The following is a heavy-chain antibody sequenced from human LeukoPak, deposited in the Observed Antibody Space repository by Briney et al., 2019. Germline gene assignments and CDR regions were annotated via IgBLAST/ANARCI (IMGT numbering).Heavy chain of an antibody. D-gene: IGHD3-3*01. CDR3: ARDLGRSSRSAYYYMDV. V-gene: IGHV3-11*01. Sequence: PGGFLRLSCTGSGFTFSDFYMSWIRQAPGKGLEWVSYISGSGTTIYYADSVKGRFTVSRDNANDSLYLQMHGLRVEDTAMYFCARDLGRSSRSAYYYMDVWGKGTTVTVSS. CDR2: ISGSGTTI. CDR1: GFTFSDFY. J-gene: IGHJ6*03.